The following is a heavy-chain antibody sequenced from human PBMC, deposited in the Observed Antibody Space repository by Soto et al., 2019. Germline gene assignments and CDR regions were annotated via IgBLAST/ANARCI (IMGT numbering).Heavy chain of an antibody. J-gene: IGHJ5*02. V-gene: IGHV4-31*03. CDR2: IYYRGRT. CDR3: AVGFRGVLGGDVFDP. D-gene: IGHD3-10*01. CDR1: GGSVAVGCHY. Sequence: TSETLSLTCTVSGGSVAVGCHYWTWIRQLPRKSLEWIGYIYYRGRTYYNLSLMSRVTISLDPSKNQFSLKLNSVTAADTAVYYCAVGFRGVLGGDVFDPWGQGTLVTVSS.